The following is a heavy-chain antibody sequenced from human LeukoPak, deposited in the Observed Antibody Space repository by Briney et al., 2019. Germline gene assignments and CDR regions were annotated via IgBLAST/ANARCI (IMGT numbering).Heavy chain of an antibody. CDR1: GGSISSSSYY. Sequence: SETLSLTCTVSGGSISSSSYYWGWIRQPPGKGLEWIGSIYYSGSTYYNPSLKSRVTISVDTSKNQFSLKLSSVTAADTAVYYCAREAGIAARYFDYWGQGTLVTVSS. D-gene: IGHD6-6*01. CDR2: IYYSGST. CDR3: AREAGIAARYFDY. J-gene: IGHJ4*02. V-gene: IGHV4-39*07.